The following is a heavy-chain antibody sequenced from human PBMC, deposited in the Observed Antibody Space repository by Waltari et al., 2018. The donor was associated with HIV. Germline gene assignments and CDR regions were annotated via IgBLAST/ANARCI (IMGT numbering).Heavy chain of an antibody. Sequence: EVQLVESGGGLVKPGGSLRVSCAASGFTFSNAWMSWVRQAPGVGLDGVGRIKRKTDGETTDYAAPVKGRFTISRDDLKNTLYLQMNSLKTEDTAVYYCTAPFHNLNDAINDHWGQGTLVTVSS. CDR3: TAPFHNLNDAINDH. J-gene: IGHJ4*02. CDR1: GFTFSNAW. V-gene: IGHV3-15*01. D-gene: IGHD1-1*01. CDR2: IKRKTDGETT.